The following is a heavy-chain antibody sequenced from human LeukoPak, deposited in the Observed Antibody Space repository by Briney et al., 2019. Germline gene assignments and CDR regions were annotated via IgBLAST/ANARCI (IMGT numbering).Heavy chain of an antibody. CDR1: GGSISSSSYY. CDR3: ARGDNYYDSSGYHS. V-gene: IGHV4-39*01. D-gene: IGHD3-22*01. Sequence: SETLSLTCTVSGGSISSSSYYWGWIRHPPGKPLEWIGSIYYSGSTYYNPSLKSRVTISVDTSKNQFSLKLSSVTAADTAVYYCARGDNYYDSSGYHSWGQGTLVTVSS. CDR2: IYYSGST. J-gene: IGHJ4*02.